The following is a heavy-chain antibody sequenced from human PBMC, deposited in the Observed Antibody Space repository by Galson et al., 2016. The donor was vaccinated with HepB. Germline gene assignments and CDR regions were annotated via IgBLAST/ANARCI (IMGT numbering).Heavy chain of an antibody. D-gene: IGHD3-10*01. CDR1: ITSSSYY. CDR3: ARHALGMVQGVISDPVVDP. CDR2: IYYSEST. V-gene: IGHV4-39*01. Sequence: ITSSSYYWGWIRQPPGKGLEWIGSIYYSESTYYNPSLKSRVTISVDTSKNQFSLKLKSVTAADTAVYYCARHALGMVQGVISDPVVDPWGQGTLVTVSS. J-gene: IGHJ5*02.